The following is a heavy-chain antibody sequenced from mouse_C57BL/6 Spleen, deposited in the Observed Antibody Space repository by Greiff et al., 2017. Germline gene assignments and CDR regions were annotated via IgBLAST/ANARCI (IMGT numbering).Heavy chain of an antibody. Sequence: QVQLKQSGAELVKPGASVKVSCKASGYTFTSYWMHWVKQRPGQGLEWIGMIHPSDSDTNYNQKFKGKATLTVDKSSSTAYMQLSSLTSEDSAVYYCAIEDYDGWYFDVWGTGTTVTVSS. CDR1: GYTFTSYW. V-gene: IGHV1-74*01. D-gene: IGHD2-4*01. CDR2: IHPSDSDT. CDR3: AIEDYDGWYFDV. J-gene: IGHJ1*03.